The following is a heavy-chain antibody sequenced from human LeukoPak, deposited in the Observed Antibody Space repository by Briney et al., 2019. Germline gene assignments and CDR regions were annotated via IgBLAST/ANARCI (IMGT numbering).Heavy chain of an antibody. CDR3: ARARSYGVFDY. CDR1: GGSISSSSYY. J-gene: IGHJ4*02. V-gene: IGHV4-39*01. D-gene: IGHD5-18*01. CDR2: IYYSGST. Sequence: SETLSLTCTVSGGSISSSSYYWGWIRQPPGKGLEWIGSIYYSGSTYYNPSLKSRVTISVDTSKNQFSLKLSSVTAADTAVYYCARARSYGVFDYWGQGTLVTVSS.